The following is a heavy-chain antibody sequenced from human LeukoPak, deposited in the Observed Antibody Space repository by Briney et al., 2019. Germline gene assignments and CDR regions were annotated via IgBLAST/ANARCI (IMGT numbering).Heavy chain of an antibody. V-gene: IGHV3-11*01. CDR1: GFTFSVDY. CDR3: PRHCSSSSCYSFDH. CDR2: ICSSVSAI. Sequence: GGSLRLSCAASGFTFSVDYMSCIREAPGEGLEWISCICSSVSAIYYADSLRGRFTISRDNPRKSLHLQINSRTVEATAVFYLPRHCSSSSCYSFDHWGQGTLVTVSS. J-gene: IGHJ4*02. D-gene: IGHD2-2*01.